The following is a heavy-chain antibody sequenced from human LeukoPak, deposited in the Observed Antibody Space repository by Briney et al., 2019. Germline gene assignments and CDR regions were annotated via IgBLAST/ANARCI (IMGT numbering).Heavy chain of an antibody. Sequence: SSETLSLTCTVSGGSISSGDYYWSWIRQPPGKGLEWIGYIYYSGSTYYNPSLKSRVTISVDTSKNQFSLKLSSVTAADTAVYYCARGPDTAMVHFDYWGQGTLVTV. J-gene: IGHJ4*02. CDR2: IYYSGST. CDR1: GGSISSGDYY. V-gene: IGHV4-30-4*08. D-gene: IGHD5-18*01. CDR3: ARGPDTAMVHFDY.